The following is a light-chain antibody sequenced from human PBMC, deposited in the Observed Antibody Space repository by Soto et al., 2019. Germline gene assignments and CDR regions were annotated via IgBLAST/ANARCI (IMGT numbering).Light chain of an antibody. Sequence: QSVLTQSPSASASLGDSVKLTCTLSSGHSTYAIAWHQQQPEKGPRFLMKFNNDGSHSKGDGIPDRFSGSSSGAEHYLTISSLQSEDEADYYCQTWGTGIRVFGGGTKLTVL. CDR2: FNNDGSH. V-gene: IGLV4-69*02. CDR1: SGHSTYA. J-gene: IGLJ2*01. CDR3: QTWGTGIRV.